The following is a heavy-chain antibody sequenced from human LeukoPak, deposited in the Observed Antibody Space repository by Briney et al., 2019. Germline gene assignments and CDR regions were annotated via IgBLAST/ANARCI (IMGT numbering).Heavy chain of an antibody. D-gene: IGHD4-17*01. CDR2: IDTDGSSA. Sequence: TGGSLRLSCAASGFTFSSYEMNWVRQAPGKGLEWVSRIDTDGSSATYADSVKGRFTISRDNAKNTVYLQMNSLRVEDTGVYYCASALTTVTPHFHCWGQGTLVTVSS. CDR3: ASALTTVTPHFHC. V-gene: IGHV3-74*01. J-gene: IGHJ4*02. CDR1: GFTFSSYE.